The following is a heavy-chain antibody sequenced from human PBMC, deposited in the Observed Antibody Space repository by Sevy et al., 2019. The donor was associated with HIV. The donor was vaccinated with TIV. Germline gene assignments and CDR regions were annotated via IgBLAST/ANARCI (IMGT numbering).Heavy chain of an antibody. Sequence: GGSLRLSCAASGFTFSSYSMNWVRQAPGKGLEWVSSISSSSSYIYHAGSVKGRFTISRENARKSLYLQMNSLRAEDTAVYYCARAPVLRFLEWLLGRNYFDYWGQGTLVTVSS. V-gene: IGHV3-21*01. CDR2: ISSSSSYI. J-gene: IGHJ4*02. CDR3: ARAPVLRFLEWLLGRNYFDY. D-gene: IGHD3-3*01. CDR1: GFTFSSYS.